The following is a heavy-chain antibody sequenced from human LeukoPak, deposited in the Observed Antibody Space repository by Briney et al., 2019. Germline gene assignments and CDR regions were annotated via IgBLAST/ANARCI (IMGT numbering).Heavy chain of an antibody. CDR2: IFPSGGEI. V-gene: IGHV3-21*04. CDR3: ATYRQVLLPFES. J-gene: IGHJ4*02. Sequence: GGSLRLSCAASGFTFSTYSMNWVRQPPGKGLEWVSSIFPSGGEIHYADSVRGRFTISRDNSKSTLSLQMNSLRAEDTAIYYCATYRQVLLPFESWGQGTLVTVSS. CDR1: GFTFSTYS. D-gene: IGHD2-8*02.